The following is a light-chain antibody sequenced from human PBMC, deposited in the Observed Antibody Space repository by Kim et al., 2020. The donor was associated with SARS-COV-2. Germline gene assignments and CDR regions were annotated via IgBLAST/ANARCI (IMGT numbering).Light chain of an antibody. CDR3: QSYDSSLSDWV. V-gene: IGLV1-40*01. CDR2: GNS. J-gene: IGLJ3*02. CDR1: SSNIVAGYD. Sequence: RVTISCTGSSSNIVAGYDVHWYQQLPGTAPKLLIYGNSNRPSGVPDRFSGSKSGTSASLAITGLQAEDEADYYCQSYDSSLSDWVFGGGTQLTVL.